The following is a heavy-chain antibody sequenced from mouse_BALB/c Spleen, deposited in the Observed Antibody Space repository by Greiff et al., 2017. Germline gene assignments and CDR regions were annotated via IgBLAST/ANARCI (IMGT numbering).Heavy chain of an antibody. V-gene: IGHV1-14*01. J-gene: IGHJ4*01. Sequence: VQLKQSGPELVKPGASVKMSCKASGYTFTSYVMHWVKQKPGQGLEWIGYINPYNDGTKYNEKFKGKATLTSDKSSSTAYMELSSLTSEDSAVYYCARSSASYYRYDVTYYAMDYWGQGTSVTVSS. CDR3: ARSSASYYRYDVTYYAMDY. CDR2: INPYNDGT. CDR1: GYTFTSYV. D-gene: IGHD2-14*01.